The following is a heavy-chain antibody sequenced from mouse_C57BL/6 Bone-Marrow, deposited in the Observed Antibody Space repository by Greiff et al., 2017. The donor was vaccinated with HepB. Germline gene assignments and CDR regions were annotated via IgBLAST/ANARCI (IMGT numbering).Heavy chain of an antibody. CDR2: IYPRSGNT. Sequence: VQLQQSGAELARPGASVKLSCKASGYTFTSYGISWVKQRTGQGLEWIGEIYPRSGNTYYNEKFKGKATLTEDKSSITAYMELRSLTSEDSAVYFCARWVYGSIYGAMDYWGQGTSVTVSS. V-gene: IGHV1-81*01. CDR3: ARWVYGSIYGAMDY. CDR1: GYTFTSYG. D-gene: IGHD1-1*01. J-gene: IGHJ4*01.